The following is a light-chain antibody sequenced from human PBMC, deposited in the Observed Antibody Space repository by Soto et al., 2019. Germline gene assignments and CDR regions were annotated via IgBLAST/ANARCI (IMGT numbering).Light chain of an antibody. J-gene: IGLJ1*01. V-gene: IGLV2-23*01. CDR3: CSYAVGSTPYV. CDR2: EGS. Sequence: QSVLTQPASVSGSPGQSITISCTGTSSDVGSYNLVSWYQQHPGKAPKLMIYEGSKRPSGVSNRFSGSKSGNTASLTISGLQAEDEADCYCCSYAVGSTPYVFGTGTKVTVL. CDR1: SSDVGSYNL.